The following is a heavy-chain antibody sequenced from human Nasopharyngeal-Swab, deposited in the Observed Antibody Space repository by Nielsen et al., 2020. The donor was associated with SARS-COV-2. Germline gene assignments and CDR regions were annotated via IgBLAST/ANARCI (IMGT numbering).Heavy chain of an antibody. CDR1: GYTFTSYG. J-gene: IGHJ3*02. V-gene: IGHV1-18*01. CDR2: ISAYNGNT. Sequence: ASVKVSCKASGYTFTSYGISWVRQAPGQGLEWMGWISAYNGNTNYAQKLQGRVTMTTGTSTSTAYMELRSLRSDDTAVYYCARLVLTGFLEGDAFDIWGQGTMVTVSS. D-gene: IGHD3-3*01. CDR3: ARLVLTGFLEGDAFDI.